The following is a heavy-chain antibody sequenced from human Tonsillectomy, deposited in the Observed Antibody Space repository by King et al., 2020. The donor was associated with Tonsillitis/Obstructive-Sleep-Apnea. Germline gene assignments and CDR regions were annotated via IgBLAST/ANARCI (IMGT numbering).Heavy chain of an antibody. CDR3: TRRSSSSISNWFDP. Sequence: VQLVESGGGLVQPGGSLKLSCAASGFTFSGSAVHWVRQASGKGLEWVGRIRSKANSYATAYAASVKGRFTISRDDSKNTAYLQMNSLKTEDTAMYYCTRRSSSSISNWFDPWGQGTLVTVSS. V-gene: IGHV3-73*02. CDR2: IRSKANSYAT. CDR1: GFTFSGSA. D-gene: IGHD6-6*01. J-gene: IGHJ5*02.